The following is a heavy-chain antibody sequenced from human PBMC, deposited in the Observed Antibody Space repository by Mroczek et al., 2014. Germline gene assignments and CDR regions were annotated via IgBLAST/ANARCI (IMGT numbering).Heavy chain of an antibody. D-gene: IGHD2-8*01. Sequence: QVQLQESGPGLVKPSETLSLTCTVSGGSISSYYWSWIRQPPGKGLEWIGYIYYSGSTNYNPSLKSRVTISVDTSKNQFSLKLSSVTAADTAVYYCAREYCTNGVCYFSKRDYWYFDLWGRGTLVTVSS. J-gene: IGHJ2*01. CDR1: GGSISSYY. CDR2: IYYSGST. CDR3: AREYCTNGVCYFSKRDYWYFDL. V-gene: IGHV4-59*01.